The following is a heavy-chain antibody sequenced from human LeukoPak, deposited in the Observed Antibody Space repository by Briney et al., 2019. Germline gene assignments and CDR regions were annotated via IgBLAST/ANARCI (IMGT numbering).Heavy chain of an antibody. CDR2: VSGSGGST. J-gene: IGHJ3*02. CDR1: GFTVSSYG. V-gene: IGHV3-23*01. D-gene: IGHD3-22*01. Sequence: GGSLRLAWAASGFTVSSYGMRWVRQAPGEGRGWVSAVSGSGGSTYYADSVKGRFTISRDNSKTTLYLHMNSLRAEDTAVYYCAKDQAVTMIVVVNSDAFDIWGQGTMVTVSS. CDR3: AKDQAVTMIVVVNSDAFDI.